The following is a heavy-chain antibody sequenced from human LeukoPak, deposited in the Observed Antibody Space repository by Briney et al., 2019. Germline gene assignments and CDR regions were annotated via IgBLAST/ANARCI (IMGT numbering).Heavy chain of an antibody. CDR1: GFTFDDYA. D-gene: IGHD1-26*01. CDR2: ISWNSGSI. Sequence: GRSLRLSCAASGFTFDDYAMHWVRQVPGKGREWVSGISWNSGSIGYADSVKGRFTISRDNAKNSLFLQMNSLRAEDTALYYCAKDLNTGNYIFAYWGQGTLVTVSS. CDR3: AKDLNTGNYIFAY. V-gene: IGHV3-9*01. J-gene: IGHJ4*02.